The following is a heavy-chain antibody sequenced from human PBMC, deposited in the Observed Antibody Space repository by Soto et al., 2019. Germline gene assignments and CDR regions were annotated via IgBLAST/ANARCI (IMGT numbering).Heavy chain of an antibody. D-gene: IGHD2-2*01. V-gene: IGHV3-9*01. J-gene: IGHJ6*02. CDR1: GFTFDDYA. Sequence: GGSLRLSCAASGFTFDDYAMHWVRQAPGKGLEWASGISWNSGSIGYADSVKGRFTISRDNAKNSLYLQMNSLRAEDTALYYCAKGGYCSSTSCYPLYYYYYGMDVWGQGTTVTVSS. CDR2: ISWNSGSI. CDR3: AKGGYCSSTSCYPLYYYYYGMDV.